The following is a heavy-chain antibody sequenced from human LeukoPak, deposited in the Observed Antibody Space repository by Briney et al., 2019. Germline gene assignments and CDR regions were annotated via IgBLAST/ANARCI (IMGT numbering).Heavy chain of an antibody. D-gene: IGHD6-13*01. CDR2: INPNSGGT. J-gene: IGHJ6*02. V-gene: IGHV1-2*02. CDR1: GYAFTGYY. CDR3: ARDVSSSSWFSHYGMDV. Sequence: ASVKVSCKASGYAFTGYYMHWVRQAPGQGLEWMGWINPNSGGTNYAQKFQGRVTMTRDTSISTAYMGLSRLRSDDTAVYYCARDVSSSSWFSHYGMDVWGQGTTVTVSS.